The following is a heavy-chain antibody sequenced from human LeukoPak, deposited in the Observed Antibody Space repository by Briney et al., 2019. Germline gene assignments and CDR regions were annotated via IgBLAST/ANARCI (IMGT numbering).Heavy chain of an antibody. CDR2: IGDSGGST. V-gene: IGHV3-23*01. Sequence: QSGGSLRLSCAASGFTFRSHALTWVRQAPGKGLEWVSAIGDSGGSTYYAASVKGRFTVSRDNSKNTLYLQMNSLRAEDTAVYYCANGFDYGDPLDYWGQGTLVTVSS. CDR1: GFTFRSHA. J-gene: IGHJ4*02. CDR3: ANGFDYGDPLDY. D-gene: IGHD4-17*01.